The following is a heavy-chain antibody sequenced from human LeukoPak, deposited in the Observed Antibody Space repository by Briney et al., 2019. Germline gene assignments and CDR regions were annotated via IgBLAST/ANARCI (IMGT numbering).Heavy chain of an antibody. CDR2: IYTSGST. D-gene: IGHD5-18*01. Sequence: PSETLSLTCTVSGGSISYFYWSWIRQPAGKGLEWIGRIYTSGSTNYNPSLKSRVTISVDTPKNQFSLKLSSVTAADTAVYYCARARADLYSYGSFDYWGQGTLVTVSS. J-gene: IGHJ4*02. CDR1: GGSISYFY. V-gene: IGHV4-4*07. CDR3: ARARADLYSYGSFDY.